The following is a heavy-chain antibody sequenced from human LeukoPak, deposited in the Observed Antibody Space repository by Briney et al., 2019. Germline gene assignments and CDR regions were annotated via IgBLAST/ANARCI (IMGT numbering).Heavy chain of an antibody. CDR2: ITSNGGST. V-gene: IGHV3-64*01. CDR3: ARGKLKGDSGNDHFDY. J-gene: IGHJ4*02. D-gene: IGHD5-12*01. Sequence: GASVKVSCKASGYTFTSYAMHWVRQTPGKGLEHVAAITSNGGSTYYANSVKGRFSFSRDNSENTLYLQMGSLRPEDMGVYYCARGKLKGDSGNDHFDYWGQGTLVTVSS. CDR1: GYTFTSYA.